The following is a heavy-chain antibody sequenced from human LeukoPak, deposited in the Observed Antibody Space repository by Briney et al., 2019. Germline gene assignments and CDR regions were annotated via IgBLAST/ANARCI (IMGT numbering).Heavy chain of an antibody. CDR1: GGTFSSYA. Sequence: GASVKVSCKASGGTFSSYAISWVRQAPGQGLEWMGRIIPILGIANYAQKFQGRVTITRDTSASTSYMDLSRLTSDDTAVYYCGRGQWQELHDYWGQGTLVTVSS. CDR3: GRGQWQELHDY. J-gene: IGHJ4*02. CDR2: IIPILGIA. V-gene: IGHV1-69*04. D-gene: IGHD6-19*01.